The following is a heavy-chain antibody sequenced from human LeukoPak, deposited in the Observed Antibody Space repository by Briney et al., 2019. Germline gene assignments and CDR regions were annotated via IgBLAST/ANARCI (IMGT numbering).Heavy chain of an antibody. CDR1: GFTFSTYE. Sequence: GGSLRLSCAASGFTFSTYEMNWVRQAPGKGLEWVSSISSSSSYIYYADSVKGRFTISRDNAKNSLYLQMNSLRAEDTAVYYCARDLRMVRGVYPFDIWGQGTMVTVSS. D-gene: IGHD3-10*01. CDR3: ARDLRMVRGVYPFDI. CDR2: ISSSSSYI. V-gene: IGHV3-21*01. J-gene: IGHJ3*02.